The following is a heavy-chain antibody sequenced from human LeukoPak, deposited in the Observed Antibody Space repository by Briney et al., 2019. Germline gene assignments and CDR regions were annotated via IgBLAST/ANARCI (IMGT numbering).Heavy chain of an antibody. CDR2: ISYTGST. D-gene: IGHD6-19*01. V-gene: IGHV4-59*08. CDR3: ARAVTGTSLVDF. CDR1: GGSIGGDH. J-gene: IGHJ4*02. Sequence: SETLSLTCTIPGGSIGGDHWSWIRQAPGEGLEWIGYISYTGSTSYNPSLRSRVTISLNTPENRFSLRLTSVTAADTAVYYCARAVTGTSLVDFWGQGTLVAVSS.